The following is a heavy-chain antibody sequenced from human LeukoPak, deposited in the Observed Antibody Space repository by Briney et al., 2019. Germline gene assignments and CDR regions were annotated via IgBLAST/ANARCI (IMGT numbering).Heavy chain of an antibody. CDR3: ARDQTGYSSSWYGYYYYYMDV. CDR1: GFTFSSYS. J-gene: IGHJ6*03. V-gene: IGHV3-21*04. CDR2: ISSSSSNI. Sequence: GGSLRLSCAASGFTFSSYSMNWVRQAPGKGLEWVSSISSSSSNIYYADSVKGRFTISRDNAKNSLYLQMNSLRAEDTAVYYCARDQTGYSSSWYGYYYYYMDVWGKGTTVTISS. D-gene: IGHD6-13*01.